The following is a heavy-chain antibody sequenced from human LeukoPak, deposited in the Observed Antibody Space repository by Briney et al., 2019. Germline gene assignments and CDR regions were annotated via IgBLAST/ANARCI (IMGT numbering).Heavy chain of an antibody. CDR3: ARPVYDILTGWGSYFDY. J-gene: IGHJ4*02. CDR2: IYPGDSDT. V-gene: IGHV5-51*01. D-gene: IGHD3-9*01. Sequence: GESLKISCKGSGYSFTSYWIGWVRQMPGKGLEWMGIIYPGDSDTRYSPSFQGQATISADKSISTAYLQWSSLKASDTAMYYCARPVYDILTGWGSYFDYWGQGTLVTVSS. CDR1: GYSFTSYW.